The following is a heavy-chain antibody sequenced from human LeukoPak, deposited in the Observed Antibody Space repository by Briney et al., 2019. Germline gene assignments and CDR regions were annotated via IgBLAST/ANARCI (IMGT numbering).Heavy chain of an antibody. CDR1: GFSFSTYW. CDR3: ARSPGEQLVRFDY. Sequence: GGSPRLSCAASGFSFSTYWMSWVRQAPGKGLEWVAVISYDGSNKYYADSVKGRFTISRDNSKDTLYLQMNSLRAEDTAVYYCARSPGEQLVRFDYWGQGTLVTVSS. V-gene: IGHV3-30*03. J-gene: IGHJ4*02. CDR2: ISYDGSNK. D-gene: IGHD6-6*01.